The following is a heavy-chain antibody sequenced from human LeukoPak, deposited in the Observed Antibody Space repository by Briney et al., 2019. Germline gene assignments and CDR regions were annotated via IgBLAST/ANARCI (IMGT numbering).Heavy chain of an antibody. CDR2: IYSGGST. Sequence: GGSLRLSCAASGFTVSSSYMSWVRQASGKGLEWVSVIYSGGSTYHADSVKGRFTISRDSSKNTLYLQMNSLRAEDTAVYYCAREGSGTHYTFDIWGQGTMVTVSS. V-gene: IGHV3-53*01. D-gene: IGHD1-26*01. J-gene: IGHJ3*02. CDR1: GFTVSSSY. CDR3: AREGSGTHYTFDI.